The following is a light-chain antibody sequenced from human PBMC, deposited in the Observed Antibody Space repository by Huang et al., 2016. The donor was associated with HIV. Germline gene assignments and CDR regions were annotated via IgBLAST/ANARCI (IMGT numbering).Light chain of an antibody. V-gene: IGKV3-11*01. CDR1: QSVSSY. CDR2: DAS. Sequence: EIVLTQSPATLSVAPRERATLSCRARQSVSSYLAWYQQKPGQAPRLLIYDASNRATGIPGRFSGSGSGTDFTLTIGSLEPEDVAVYYCQQRSSWPLTFGGGAKVEIK. J-gene: IGKJ4*01. CDR3: QQRSSWPLT.